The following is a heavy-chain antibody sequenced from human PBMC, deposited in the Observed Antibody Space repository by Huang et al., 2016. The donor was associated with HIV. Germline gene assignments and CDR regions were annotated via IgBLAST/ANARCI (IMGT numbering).Heavy chain of an antibody. V-gene: IGHV4-39*01. J-gene: IGHJ3*02. D-gene: IGHD3-22*01. CDR1: GGSITSSSYY. Sequence: QLQLQGSGPGLVKPSETLSLTCTVSGGSITSSSYYWGWIRQPPGEGLEWVGSIYESGSTDYNPSLKSRVTVSVDTSKNQFSLKLSSVTAADTAVYYCARHFSYYDSSGYTPWDAFDIWGQGTMVTVSS. CDR3: ARHFSYYDSSGYTPWDAFDI. CDR2: IYESGST.